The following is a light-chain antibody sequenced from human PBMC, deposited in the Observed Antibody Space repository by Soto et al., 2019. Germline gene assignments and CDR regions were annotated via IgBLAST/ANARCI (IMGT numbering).Light chain of an antibody. CDR1: QSVSSY. J-gene: IGKJ2*01. Sequence: EIVLTQSPATLSLSPGERATLSCRASQSVSSYLAWYQQKPGQAPRLLIYDASNRATGIPARFSGSGSGTDLTLTTSSLEPEDFAVYYCQQRSNWPQYTFGQGTKLEIK. V-gene: IGKV3-11*01. CDR2: DAS. CDR3: QQRSNWPQYT.